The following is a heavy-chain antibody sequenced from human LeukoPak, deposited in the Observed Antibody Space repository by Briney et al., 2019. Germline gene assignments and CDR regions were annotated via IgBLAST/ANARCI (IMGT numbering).Heavy chain of an antibody. CDR3: TRDHDFWSGPFDV. CDR1: GFTFGDYS. J-gene: IGHJ6*04. Sequence: GGSLRLSCTASGFTFGDYSLSWVRQAPEKGLEWVGFIRRKGYGGTTEYAPSVKGRFIISRDDSKSTAYLQMNSLKTEDTDVYYCTRDHDFWSGPFDVWGKGTTVTVSS. CDR2: IRRKGYGGTT. V-gene: IGHV3-49*04. D-gene: IGHD3-3*01.